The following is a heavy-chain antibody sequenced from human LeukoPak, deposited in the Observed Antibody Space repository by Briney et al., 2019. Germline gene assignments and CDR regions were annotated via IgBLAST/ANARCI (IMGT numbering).Heavy chain of an antibody. CDR2: ISSSSSYI. CDR3: ATYDYGAFDY. D-gene: IGHD4-17*01. J-gene: IGHJ4*02. V-gene: IGHV3-21*01. Sequence: GGSLRLSCTASGFSFSSYRMNWVRRAPGKGLEWVSSISSSSSYIYYADSVKGRFTISRDNAKNSLYLQMNSLRAEDTAVYYCATYDYGAFDYWGQGTLVTVSS. CDR1: GFSFSSYR.